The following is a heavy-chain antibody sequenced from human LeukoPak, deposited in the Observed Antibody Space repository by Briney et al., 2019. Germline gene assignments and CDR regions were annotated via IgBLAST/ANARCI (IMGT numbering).Heavy chain of an antibody. CDR2: INQDESEK. V-gene: IGHV3-7*01. J-gene: IGHJ3*02. CDR3: ARYGNGEWLGHYAFDI. Sequence: PGGSLRLSCATTGFIFGRYWMSWVRQTPGKGLEWVANINQDESEKNYVDPVRGRFTISRDNAKNSLDLQMNSLRAEDTAVYYCARYGNGEWLGHYAFDIWDQGTMVTVSS. CDR1: GFIFGRYW. D-gene: IGHD6-19*01.